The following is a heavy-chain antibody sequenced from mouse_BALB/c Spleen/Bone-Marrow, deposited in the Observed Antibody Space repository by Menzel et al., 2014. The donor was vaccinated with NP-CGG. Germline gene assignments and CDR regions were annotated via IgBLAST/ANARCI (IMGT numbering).Heavy chain of an antibody. V-gene: IGHV5-17*02. Sequence: EVQRVESGGGLVQPGGSRKLSCAASGFTFSSFGMHWVRQAPERGLEWVAYISSGSTSIFYSDTARGRFTISRDNPKNTLFLQMTSLTSEDTAMYYCARGGNWDDFDVWGAGTTVTVSS. CDR3: ARGGNWDDFDV. CDR1: GFTFSSFG. D-gene: IGHD4-1*01. J-gene: IGHJ1*01. CDR2: ISSGSTSI.